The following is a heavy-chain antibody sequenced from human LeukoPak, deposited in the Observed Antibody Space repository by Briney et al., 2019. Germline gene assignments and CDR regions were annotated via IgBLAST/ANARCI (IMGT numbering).Heavy chain of an antibody. J-gene: IGHJ4*02. CDR2: IYYSGTT. D-gene: IGHD2-2*01. CDR1: GGSISSRSYY. CDR3: ARQAYCSSSSCYPFDY. V-gene: IGHV4-39*01. Sequence: SETLSLTCTVSGGSISSRSYYWGWIRQPPGKGLEWIGSIYYSGTTYYNPSLKSRVTISVDTSKNRFSLGLSSVTAADTAVYYCARQAYCSSSSCYPFDYWGQGTLVTVSS.